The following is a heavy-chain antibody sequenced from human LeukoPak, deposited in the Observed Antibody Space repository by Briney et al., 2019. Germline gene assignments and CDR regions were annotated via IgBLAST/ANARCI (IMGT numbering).Heavy chain of an antibody. CDR3: ARAHVPITIFGVVHYNDY. V-gene: IGHV3-21*01. Sequence: PGGSLRLSCAASGFTFSTYTMSWVRQAPGKGLEWVSSISATSSYIYYADSAKGRFTISRDNAKNSLFLQLNSLRAEDTAVYYCARAHVPITIFGVVHYNDYSGQGTLVTVSS. CDR1: GFTFSTYT. CDR2: ISATSSYI. D-gene: IGHD3-3*01. J-gene: IGHJ4*02.